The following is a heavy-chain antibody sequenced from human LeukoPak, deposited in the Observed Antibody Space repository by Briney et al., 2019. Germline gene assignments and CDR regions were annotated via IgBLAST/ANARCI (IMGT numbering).Heavy chain of an antibody. CDR2: IYYSGST. CDR3: ARQWELRGWFDP. J-gene: IGHJ5*02. V-gene: IGHV4-59*08. CDR1: GGSISSYY. D-gene: IGHD1-26*01. Sequence: PSETLSLTCTVSGGSISSYYWSWIRQPPGKGLEWIGDIYYSGSTNYNPSLKSRVTISVDTSKNQLSLKLSSVTDADKAVYYCARQWELRGWFDPWGQGTLVTVSS.